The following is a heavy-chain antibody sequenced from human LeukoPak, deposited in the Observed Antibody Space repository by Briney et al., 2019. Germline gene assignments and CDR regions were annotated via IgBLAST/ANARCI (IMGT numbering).Heavy chain of an antibody. V-gene: IGHV4-38-2*01. CDR2: INHSGST. D-gene: IGHD3-3*01. CDR3: ARLRKKGYYYYYGMDV. J-gene: IGHJ6*02. Sequence: SETLSLTCAVSGYSISSSNYWAWIRQPPGKGLEWIGEINHSGSTNYNPSLKSRVTISVDTSKNQFSLKLSSVTAADTAVYYCARLRKKGYYYYYGMDVWGQGTTVTVSS. CDR1: GYSISSSNY.